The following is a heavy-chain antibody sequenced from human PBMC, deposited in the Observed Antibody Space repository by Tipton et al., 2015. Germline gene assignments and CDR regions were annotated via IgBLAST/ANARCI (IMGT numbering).Heavy chain of an antibody. Sequence: TLSLTCGVSGYPINSDYYWGWIRQPPGKGLEWIGSIYYSGSTYYNPSLKSRVTISVDTSKNQFSLRLSSVTAADTAVYYCAREGGYCSGGSCYNRDYYYGMDVWGQGTTVTVSS. CDR3: AREGGYCSGGSCYNRDYYYGMDV. CDR1: GYPINSDYY. J-gene: IGHJ6*02. V-gene: IGHV4-38-2*02. D-gene: IGHD2-15*01. CDR2: IYYSGST.